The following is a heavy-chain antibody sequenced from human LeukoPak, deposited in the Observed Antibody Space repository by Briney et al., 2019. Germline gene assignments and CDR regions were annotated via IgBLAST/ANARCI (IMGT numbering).Heavy chain of an antibody. CDR1: GFTFSSYA. D-gene: IGHD3-10*01. Sequence: GGSLRLSCAASGFTFSSYAMSWVRQAPGKGLEWVSAISGSGGSTYYADSVKGRLTISRDNSKNTLYLQMNSLRAEDTAVYYCAKGLLWFGELTDFDYWGQGTLVTVSS. CDR2: ISGSGGST. J-gene: IGHJ4*02. V-gene: IGHV3-23*01. CDR3: AKGLLWFGELTDFDY.